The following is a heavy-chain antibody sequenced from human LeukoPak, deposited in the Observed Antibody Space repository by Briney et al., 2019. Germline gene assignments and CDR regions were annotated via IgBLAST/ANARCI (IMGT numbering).Heavy chain of an antibody. CDR2: MNPNSGNA. CDR1: GYTFTSYD. V-gene: IGHV1-8*01. CDR3: ATARLAYGSGSYYNFDY. D-gene: IGHD3-10*01. Sequence: ASVKVSCKASGYTFTSYDINWVRQATGQGLEWMGWMNPNSGNAGYAQKFQGRVTMTRNTSISTAYMELSNLRPEDTAIYYCATARLAYGSGSYYNFDYWGQGALVTVSS. J-gene: IGHJ4*02.